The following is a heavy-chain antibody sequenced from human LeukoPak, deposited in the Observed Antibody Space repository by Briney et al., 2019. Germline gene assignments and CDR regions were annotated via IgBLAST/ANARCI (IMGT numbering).Heavy chain of an antibody. V-gene: IGHV4-39*01. CDR1: GGSISSGSYY. CDR2: IYYSGST. Sequence: SETLSLTCTVSGGSISSGSYYWGWIRQPPGKGLEWIGSIYYSGSTYYNPSLKSRVTISVDTSKNPFSLKLSSVTAADTAAYYCARVEYSSGFNAFDIWGQGTMVTVS. CDR3: ARVEYSSGFNAFDI. D-gene: IGHD6-19*01. J-gene: IGHJ3*02.